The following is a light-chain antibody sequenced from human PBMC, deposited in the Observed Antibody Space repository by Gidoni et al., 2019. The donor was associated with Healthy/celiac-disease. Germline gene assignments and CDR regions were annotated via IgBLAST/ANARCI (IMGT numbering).Light chain of an antibody. CDR3: AAWDDSLSGWV. CDR2: RNN. CDR1: SSNIGSNY. J-gene: IGLJ3*02. V-gene: IGLV1-47*01. Sequence: QSVLTQPPSASGTPGQWVTISCSGSSSNIGSNYVYWYQQLPGTAPTLLLYRNNQRPSGVPDRFSGSKSGTSASLAISGLGSEDEADYYCAAWDDSLSGWVFGGGTKLTVL.